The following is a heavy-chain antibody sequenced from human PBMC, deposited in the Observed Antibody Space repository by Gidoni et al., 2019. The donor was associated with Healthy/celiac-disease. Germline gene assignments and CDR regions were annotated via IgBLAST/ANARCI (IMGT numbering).Heavy chain of an antibody. CDR2: ISSSSSYI. D-gene: IGHD3-22*01. V-gene: IGHV3-21*01. J-gene: IGHJ4*02. Sequence: EVQLVESGGGLVKPGGSLSLSCAASGFTFSSYSMNWVRQAPGKGLEWVSSISSSSSYIYYADSVKGRFTISRDNAKNSLYLQMNSLRAEDTAVYYCARVGITMIVDDYWGQGTLVTVSS. CDR3: ARVGITMIVDDY. CDR1: GFTFSSYS.